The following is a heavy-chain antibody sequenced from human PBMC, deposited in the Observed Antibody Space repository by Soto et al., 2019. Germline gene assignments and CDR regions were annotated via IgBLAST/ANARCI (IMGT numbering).Heavy chain of an antibody. Sequence: QVQLVESGGGVVQPGRSLRLSWAASGFTVNNYGMHWVRQAPGKGLEWVAVISNDGSDKYYADSVKGRLTISRDNSKDTLYLQMNSLRAEDTAVYYCAKDQGIAASHGIDWGQGTMVTVSS. V-gene: IGHV3-30*18. CDR1: GFTVNNYG. CDR3: AKDQGIAASHGID. J-gene: IGHJ3*01. CDR2: ISNDGSDK. D-gene: IGHD6-13*01.